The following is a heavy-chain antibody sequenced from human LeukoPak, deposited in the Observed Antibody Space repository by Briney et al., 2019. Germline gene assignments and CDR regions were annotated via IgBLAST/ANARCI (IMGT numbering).Heavy chain of an antibody. CDR1: GYTFTSYG. D-gene: IGHD5-18*01. CDR2: ISAYNGNT. CDR3: ARVSEYSYGDGWFDP. V-gene: IGHV1-18*01. J-gene: IGHJ5*02. Sequence: ASVKVSCKASGYTFTSYGISWVRQAPGQGLEWMGWISAYNGNTNYAQKLQGRVTMTTDTSTSTAYMELRSLRSDDTAVYYCARVSEYSYGDGWFDPWGRGTLVTVSS.